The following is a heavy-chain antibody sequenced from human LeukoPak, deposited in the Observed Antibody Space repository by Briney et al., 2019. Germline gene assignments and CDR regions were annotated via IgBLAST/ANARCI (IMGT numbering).Heavy chain of an antibody. CDR2: INHSGST. CDR3: ARVKYYDFWRGSNWFDP. D-gene: IGHD3-3*01. CDR1: GGSFSGYY. J-gene: IGHJ5*02. Sequence: SETLSLTCAVYGGSFSGYYWSWIRQPPGKGLEWIGEINHSGSTNYNPSLKSRVTISEDTSKNQFSLKLSSVTAADTAVYYCARVKYYDFWRGSNWFDPWGQGTLVTVSS. V-gene: IGHV4-34*01.